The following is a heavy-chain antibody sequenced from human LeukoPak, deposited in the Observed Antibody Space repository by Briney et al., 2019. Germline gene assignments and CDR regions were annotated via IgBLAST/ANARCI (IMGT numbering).Heavy chain of an antibody. CDR1: GFTFSSYA. Sequence: PGGSLRLSCAASGFTFSSYAIHWVRQAPGKGLEWVAVISYDGSNKYYADSVKGRFTISRDNSKNTLYLQMNSLRAEDTAVYYCARDPSRLYFDYWGQGTLVTVSS. CDR2: ISYDGSNK. D-gene: IGHD6-25*01. CDR3: ARDPSRLYFDY. J-gene: IGHJ4*02. V-gene: IGHV3-30*04.